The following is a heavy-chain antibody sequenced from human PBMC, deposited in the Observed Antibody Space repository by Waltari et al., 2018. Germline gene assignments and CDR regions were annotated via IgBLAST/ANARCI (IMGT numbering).Heavy chain of an antibody. V-gene: IGHV3-53*04. CDR1: GVTVSSNY. CDR3: ARGVAFDI. CDR2: IYSGGST. Sequence: EVQLVESGGGLVQPGGSLRLSCAASGVTVSSNYMSWVRQAPGKGLEWVSVIYSGGSTYYADSVNGRFTIARHNSKNTLYLQMNSLRAEDTAVYYCARGVAFDIWGQGTMVTVSS. J-gene: IGHJ3*02.